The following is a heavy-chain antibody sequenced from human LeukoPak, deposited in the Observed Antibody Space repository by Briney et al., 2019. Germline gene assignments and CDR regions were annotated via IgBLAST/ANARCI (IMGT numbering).Heavy chain of an antibody. D-gene: IGHD3-22*01. Sequence: GGSLRLSCAASGFTVSSNYMSWVRQAPGKGLEWVSVIYSGGSTYYADSVKGRFTISRDNARNSLYLQMNSLRAEDTAVYFCARDLSSGMPGGFDYWGQGNLVTVSS. V-gene: IGHV3-53*01. CDR2: IYSGGST. CDR1: GFTVSSNY. J-gene: IGHJ4*02. CDR3: ARDLSSGMPGGFDY.